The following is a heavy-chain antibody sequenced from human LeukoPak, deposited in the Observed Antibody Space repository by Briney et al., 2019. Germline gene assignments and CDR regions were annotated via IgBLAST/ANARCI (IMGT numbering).Heavy chain of an antibody. CDR2: ISWDGGST. D-gene: IGHD3-3*01. V-gene: IGHV3-43D*03. CDR3: ARGGGSGSDY. CDR1: GFTFDDYA. Sequence: GGSLRLSCAASGFTFDDYAMHWVRQAPGKGLEWVSLISWDGGSTYYADSVKGRFTISRDNSKNSLYLQMNSLRAEDTALYYCARGGGSGSDYWGQGTLVTVSS. J-gene: IGHJ4*02.